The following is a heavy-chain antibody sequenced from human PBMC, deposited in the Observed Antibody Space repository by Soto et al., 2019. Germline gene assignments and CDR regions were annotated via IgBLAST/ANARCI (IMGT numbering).Heavy chain of an antibody. Sequence: QVQLVQSGADVKKPGSSVKVSCRASGGTFSSYAISWVRQAAGQGLEWMGGIIPIFDTTIYAQKFQGRVTITADKSTGTAYMELSSLTSDDTAVYFCARVGWEIPPRFFGMDVWGQGTTVTVSS. D-gene: IGHD1-26*01. V-gene: IGHV1-69*06. J-gene: IGHJ6*02. CDR3: ARVGWEIPPRFFGMDV. CDR2: IIPIFDTT. CDR1: GGTFSSYA.